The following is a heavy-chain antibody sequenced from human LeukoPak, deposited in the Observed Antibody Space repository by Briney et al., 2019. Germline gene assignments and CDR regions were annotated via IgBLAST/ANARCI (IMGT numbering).Heavy chain of an antibody. D-gene: IGHD2-2*03. CDR2: ISSDGSIT. CDR3: ARDGLSHFDY. V-gene: IGHV3-74*01. J-gene: IGHJ4*02. Sequence: GGSLRLSCAASGFTFSNYWMYWVRQAPGKGLVWVSRISSDGSITNHTDSVKGRFAISRDNAKDTVYLQMNSLRAEDSAVYYCARDGLSHFDYWGRGTLVTVSS. CDR1: GFTFSNYW.